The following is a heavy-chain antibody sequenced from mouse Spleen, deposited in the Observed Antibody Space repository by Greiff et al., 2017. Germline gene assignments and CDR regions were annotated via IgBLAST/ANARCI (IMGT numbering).Heavy chain of an antibody. J-gene: IGHJ2*01. CDR1: GYTFTDYY. Sequence: VQLQQSGPELVKPGASVKISCKASGYTFTDYYINWVKQRPGQGLEWIGWIFPGSGSTYYNEKFKGKATLTVDKSSSTAYMLLSSLTSEDSAVYFCARLGPTMITKDLNFDYWGQGTTLTVSS. CDR2: IFPGSGST. D-gene: IGHD2-4*01. CDR3: ARLGPTMITKDLNFDY. V-gene: IGHV1-75*01.